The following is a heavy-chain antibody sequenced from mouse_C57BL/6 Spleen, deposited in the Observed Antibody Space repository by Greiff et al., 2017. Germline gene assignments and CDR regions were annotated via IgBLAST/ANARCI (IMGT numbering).Heavy chain of an antibody. V-gene: IGHV1-52*01. CDR2: IDPSDSET. CDR3: ARVEYYGSSFDY. CDR1: GYTFTSYW. D-gene: IGHD1-1*01. J-gene: IGHJ2*01. Sequence: QVQLQQPGAELVRPGSSVKLSCKASGYTFTSYWMHWVKQRPIQGLEWIGNIDPSDSETHYNQKFKDKATLTVDKSSSTAYMQLSSLTSEDSAVYYCARVEYYGSSFDYWGQGTTLTVSS.